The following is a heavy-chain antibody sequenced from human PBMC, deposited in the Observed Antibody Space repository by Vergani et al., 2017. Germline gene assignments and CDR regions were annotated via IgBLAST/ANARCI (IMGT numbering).Heavy chain of an antibody. CDR3: ARSAIKTNSSSWYVSLAY. Sequence: QVQLVQSGAEVKKPGASVKVSCKASGYTFTSYGISWVRQAPGQGLEWMGWISAYNGNTNYAQKLQGRVTMTTDTSTRTDYMELSSVTAADTAVYYCARSAIKTNSSSWYVSLAYWGQGTLVTVSS. D-gene: IGHD6-13*01. J-gene: IGHJ4*02. CDR2: ISAYNGNT. CDR1: GYTFTSYG. V-gene: IGHV1-18*01.